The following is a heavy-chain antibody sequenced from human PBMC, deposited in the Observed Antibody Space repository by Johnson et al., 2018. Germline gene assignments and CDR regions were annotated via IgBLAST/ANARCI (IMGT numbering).Heavy chain of an antibody. CDR3: ARDSYDSSGDMYV. CDR1: GFTFGDYA. D-gene: IGHD3-22*01. V-gene: IGHV3-49*03. Sequence: VQLQESGGGVVQPGRSLRLSCTASGFTFGDYAMSWFRQAPGKGLEWVGFIRSKAYGGTTEYAASVKGRFTISRDNAKNSLYLQMNSLRAEDTAVYYCARDSYDSSGDMYVWGKGTTVTVSS. CDR2: IRSKAYGGTT. J-gene: IGHJ6*03.